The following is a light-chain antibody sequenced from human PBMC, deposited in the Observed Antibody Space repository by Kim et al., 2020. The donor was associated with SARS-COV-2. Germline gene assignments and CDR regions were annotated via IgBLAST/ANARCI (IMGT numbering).Light chain of an antibody. Sequence: SYELTQPPSVSVSPGQTARITCSGDALPKQYAYWYQQKPGQAPVQVIYKDTERPSGIPERFSGSSSGTTVTLTISGVQAEDEADYYCQSADSSGTYRVFGGGTQLTVL. CDR1: ALPKQY. V-gene: IGLV3-25*03. J-gene: IGLJ3*02. CDR2: KDT. CDR3: QSADSSGTYRV.